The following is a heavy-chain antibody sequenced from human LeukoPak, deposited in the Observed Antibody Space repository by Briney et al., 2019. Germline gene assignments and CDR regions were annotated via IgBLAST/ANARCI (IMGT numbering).Heavy chain of an antibody. Sequence: GGSLRLSCAASGFTFSSYGMRWVRQAPGKGLEWVAFIRYDGSNKYYADSVKGRFTISRDNSKNTLYLQMNSLRAEDTAVYYCAKIWSGELSTDYWGQGTLVTVSS. CDR1: GFTFSSYG. J-gene: IGHJ4*02. D-gene: IGHD3-10*01. CDR2: IRYDGSNK. V-gene: IGHV3-30*02. CDR3: AKIWSGELSTDY.